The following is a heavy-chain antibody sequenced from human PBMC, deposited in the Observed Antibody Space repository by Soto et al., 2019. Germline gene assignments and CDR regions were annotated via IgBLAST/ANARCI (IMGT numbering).Heavy chain of an antibody. CDR1: GFTFSSYG. V-gene: IGHV3-33*01. J-gene: IGHJ5*02. Sequence: PGGSLRLSCAASGFTFSSYGMHWVRQAPGKGLEWVAVIWYDGSNKYYADSVKGRFTISRDNSKNTLYLQMNSLRAEDTAVYYCARDSAKYSSSWYSDWFDPWGQGTLVTVSS. CDR2: IWYDGSNK. D-gene: IGHD6-13*01. CDR3: ARDSAKYSSSWYSDWFDP.